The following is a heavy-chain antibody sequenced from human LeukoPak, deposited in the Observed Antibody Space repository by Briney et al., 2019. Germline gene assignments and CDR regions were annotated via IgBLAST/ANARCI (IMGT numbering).Heavy chain of an antibody. V-gene: IGHV4-59*01. D-gene: IGHD3-10*01. J-gene: IGHJ5*02. CDR3: ARSVNYYGSGSYYDTTGP. Sequence: SETLSLTCTVSGASISSYYWSWIRQPPGKGLEWIGYIYYSGSTNYNPFLKSRVTISVDTSKNQFSLKLSSVTAADTAVYYCARSVNYYGSGSYYDTTGPWGQGTLVTVSS. CDR2: IYYSGST. CDR1: GASISSYY.